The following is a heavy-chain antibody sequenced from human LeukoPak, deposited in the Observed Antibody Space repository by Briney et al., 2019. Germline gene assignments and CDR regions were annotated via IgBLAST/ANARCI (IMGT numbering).Heavy chain of an antibody. CDR1: GGSISSSSYY. Sequence: PSETLSLTCTVSGGSISSSSYYWGWIRQPPGKGLEWIGSIYYSGSTYYNPSLKSRVTISVDTSKNQFSLKLSSVTAADTAVYYCARINWNYDYWGQGTLVTLSS. CDR2: IYYSGST. CDR3: ARINWNYDY. V-gene: IGHV4-39*01. J-gene: IGHJ4*02. D-gene: IGHD1-7*01.